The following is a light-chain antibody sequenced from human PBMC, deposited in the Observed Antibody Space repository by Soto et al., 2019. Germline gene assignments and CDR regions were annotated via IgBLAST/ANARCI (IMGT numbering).Light chain of an antibody. Sequence: EIMLTQSPCTLSLSPGERATLSCGASQSVSSSYLAWYQQKPGQPPRLLIYGASSRATGIPDRFSGSGSGTDFTLTISRLEPEDFAVFYCQQYDSLPITFGQGTRLEIK. J-gene: IGKJ5*01. V-gene: IGKV3-20*01. CDR1: QSVSSSY. CDR2: GAS. CDR3: QQYDSLPIT.